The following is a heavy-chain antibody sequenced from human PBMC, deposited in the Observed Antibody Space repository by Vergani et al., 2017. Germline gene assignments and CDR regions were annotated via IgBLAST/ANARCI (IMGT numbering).Heavy chain of an antibody. CDR1: GGTFSSYT. D-gene: IGHD2-15*01. CDR3: ARDGADYCSGGSCLTWPNAFDI. J-gene: IGHJ3*02. V-gene: IGHV1-69*08. Sequence: QVQLVQSGAEVKKPGSSVKVSCKASGGTFSSYTISWVRQAPGQGLEWMGRIIPSLGIANYAQKFQGRVTITADKSTSTAYMELSSLRSEDTAVYYCARDGADYCSGGSCLTWPNAFDIWGQGTMVTVSS. CDR2: IIPSLGIA.